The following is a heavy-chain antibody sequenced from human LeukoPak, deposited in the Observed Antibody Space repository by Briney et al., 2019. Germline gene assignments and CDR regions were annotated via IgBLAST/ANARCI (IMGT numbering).Heavy chain of an antibody. D-gene: IGHD3-10*01. CDR3: ATVYRTMVRGVIGY. CDR2: MNPNSGNT. V-gene: IGHV1-8*01. CDR1: GYTFTSYD. J-gene: IGHJ4*02. Sequence: ASVKVSCKASGYTFTSYDINWVRQATGQGLEWMGWMNPNSGNTGYAQKFQGRVTMTRNTSISTAYMELSSLRSEDTAVYYCATVYRTMVRGVIGYWGQGTLVTVSS.